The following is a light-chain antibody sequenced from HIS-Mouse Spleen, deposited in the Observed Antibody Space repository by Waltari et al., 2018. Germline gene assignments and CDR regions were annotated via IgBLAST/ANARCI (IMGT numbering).Light chain of an antibody. V-gene: IGLV2-8*01. CDR3: SSYAGSNNVV. CDR1: SSDVGGYNY. Sequence: QSALTQPPSASGSPGQSVTISCTGTSSDVGGYNYVSWYQQHPGKAPKLMIYEVSKRTSGVPVRFSGSKSGITASLTVSGLQAEDEADYYCSSYAGSNNVVFGGGTKLTVL. J-gene: IGLJ2*01. CDR2: EVS.